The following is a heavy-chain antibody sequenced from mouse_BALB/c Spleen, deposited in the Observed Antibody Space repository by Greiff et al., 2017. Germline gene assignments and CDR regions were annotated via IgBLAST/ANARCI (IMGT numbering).Heavy chain of an antibody. V-gene: IGHV14-1*02. D-gene: IGHD2-1*01. Sequence: VQLQQSGAELVRPGALVKLSCKASGFNIKDYHMHWVKQRPEQGLEWIGWIDPENGNTIYDPKFQGKASITADTSTNTAYLQLSSLTSEDTAVYYCASYGNYDFDYWGQGTTLTVSS. J-gene: IGHJ2*01. CDR1: GFNIKDYH. CDR2: IDPENGNT. CDR3: ASYGNYDFDY.